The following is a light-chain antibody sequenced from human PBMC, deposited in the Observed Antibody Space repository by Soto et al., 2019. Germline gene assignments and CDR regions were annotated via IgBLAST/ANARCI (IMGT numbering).Light chain of an antibody. J-gene: IGKJ5*01. Sequence: DMVLTQSPGTLSLSPGARATLSCRASQSVSSSYLAWSQQKPGQAPRLLIYGASSRATGIPDRFSGSGSGTDFTLTISRLEPEDFAVYYCQQYVSAPITFGQGTRLEIK. CDR1: QSVSSSY. V-gene: IGKV3-20*01. CDR3: QQYVSAPIT. CDR2: GAS.